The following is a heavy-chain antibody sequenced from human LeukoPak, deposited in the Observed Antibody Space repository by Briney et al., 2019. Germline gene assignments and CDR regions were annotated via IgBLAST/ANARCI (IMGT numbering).Heavy chain of an antibody. CDR2: ISSSSSYI. CDR1: GFTFSSYS. CDR3: ASNYDFWSGYRGYYGMDV. D-gene: IGHD3-3*01. J-gene: IGHJ6*02. Sequence: PGGSLRLSCAASGFTFSSYSMNWVRQAPGKGLEWVPSISSSSSYIYYADSVKGRFTISRDNAKNSLYLQMNSLRAEDTAVYYCASNYDFWSGYRGYYGMDVWGQGTTVTVSS. V-gene: IGHV3-21*01.